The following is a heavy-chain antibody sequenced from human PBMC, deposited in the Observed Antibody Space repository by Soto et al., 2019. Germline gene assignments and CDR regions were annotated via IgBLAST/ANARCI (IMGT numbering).Heavy chain of an antibody. D-gene: IGHD5-18*01. Sequence: LSLTCTVSGGSIRSGGYYWSWVRQNPRRGLEWIGNIYYSGNTYYNPSLKSRLTISVDTSKNQFSLNLSSVTAADTAVYYCARDRLMATAGTARHYFGLDVWGQGTTVTVSS. CDR2: IYYSGNT. J-gene: IGHJ6*02. CDR1: GGSIRSGGYY. V-gene: IGHV4-31*03. CDR3: ARDRLMATAGTARHYFGLDV.